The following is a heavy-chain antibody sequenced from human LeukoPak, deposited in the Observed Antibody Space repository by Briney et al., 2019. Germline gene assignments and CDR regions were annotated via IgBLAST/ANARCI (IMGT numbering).Heavy chain of an antibody. CDR2: INPNSGGT. D-gene: IGHD3-3*01. CDR1: GYTFTGYY. J-gene: IGHJ3*02. V-gene: IGHV1-2*02. Sequence: ASVKVSCKASGYTFTGYYMHWVRQAPGQGLEWMGWINPNSGGTNYAQKFQGRVTMTRDTSISTAYMELSRLRSDDTAVYYCARAQCFSCPTIYDFWRGDAFDIWGQGTMVTVSS. CDR3: ARAQCFSCPTIYDFWRGDAFDI.